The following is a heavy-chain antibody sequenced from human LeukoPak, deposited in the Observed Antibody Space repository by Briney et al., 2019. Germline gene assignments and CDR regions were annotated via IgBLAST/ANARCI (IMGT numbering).Heavy chain of an antibody. D-gene: IGHD3-22*01. J-gene: IGHJ4*02. Sequence: ASVKVSCKASGYTFTSYGISWVRQAPGQGLEWMGWISAYNGNTNYAQKLQGRVTMTTDTSTSTAYMELRSLRSDDTAVYYCARAYYYDSSGYYEYGYWGQGTLVTVSS. CDR1: GYTFTSYG. CDR3: ARAYYYDSSGYYEYGY. V-gene: IGHV1-18*01. CDR2: ISAYNGNT.